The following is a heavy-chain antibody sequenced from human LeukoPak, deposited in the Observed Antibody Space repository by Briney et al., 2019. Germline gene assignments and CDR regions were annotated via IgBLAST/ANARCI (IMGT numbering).Heavy chain of an antibody. V-gene: IGHV3-7*01. CDR1: GFAFSSYW. J-gene: IGHJ4*02. CDR2: IKQDGSEK. CDR3: ARSSGRGLVIAATFDY. D-gene: IGHD2-15*01. Sequence: PGGSLRLSCAASGFAFSSYWMRWVRQAPGKGLEWVANIKQDGSEKYYVDSVKGRFTISRDNAKNSLYLQMNSLRAEDTAVYYSARSSGRGLVIAATFDYWGQGTLVTVSS.